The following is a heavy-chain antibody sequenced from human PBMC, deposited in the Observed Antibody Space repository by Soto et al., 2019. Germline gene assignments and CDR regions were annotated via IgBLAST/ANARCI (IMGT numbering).Heavy chain of an antibody. D-gene: IGHD1-7*01. V-gene: IGHV4-59*01. CDR1: GGSISSYY. Sequence: SETLSLTRTVSGGSISSYYWSWIRQPPGKGLEWIGYIYYSGSTNYNPSLKSRVTISVDTSKNQFSLKLSSVTAADTAVYYCARDNWNYAGRYYFDYWGQGTLVTVSS. CDR3: ARDNWNYAGRYYFDY. CDR2: IYYSGST. J-gene: IGHJ4*02.